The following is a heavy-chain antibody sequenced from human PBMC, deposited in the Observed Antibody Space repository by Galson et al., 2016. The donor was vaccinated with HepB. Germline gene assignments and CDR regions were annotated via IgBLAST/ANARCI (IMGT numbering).Heavy chain of an antibody. CDR2: IIPIYGTT. CDR1: GGTFSSYA. V-gene: IGHV1-69*13. D-gene: IGHD3-10*01. CDR3: ARVRLLRPHRLFDL. Sequence: SVKVSCKASGGTFSSYAISWVRQAPGQGLEWMGGIIPIYGTTNFAQKFQGRVTITADESMTTAYMELSSLRSDDTAVYFCARVRLLRPHRLFDLWGQGTLVTVSS. J-gene: IGHJ5*02.